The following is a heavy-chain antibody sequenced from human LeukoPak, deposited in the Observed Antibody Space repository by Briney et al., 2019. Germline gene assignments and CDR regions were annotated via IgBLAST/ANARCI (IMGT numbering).Heavy chain of an antibody. J-gene: IGHJ5*02. CDR1: GGSISSSSYY. V-gene: IGHV4-39*01. D-gene: IGHD6-13*01. CDR2: IYYSGST. Sequence: KPSETLSLTCTVSGGSISSSSYYWGWIRQPPGKGLDWIGSIYYSGSTYYNPSLKSRVTISVDTSKNQFSLKLSSVTAADTAVYYCARGSRSSSWTPVNWFDPWGQGTLVTVSS. CDR3: ARGSRSSSWTPVNWFDP.